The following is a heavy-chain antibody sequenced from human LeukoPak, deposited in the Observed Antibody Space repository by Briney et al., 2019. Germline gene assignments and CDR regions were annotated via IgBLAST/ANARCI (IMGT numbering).Heavy chain of an antibody. CDR1: GYTFTNYG. CDR2: INTDTGNP. Sequence: ASVKVSCKASGYTFTNYGISWVRQAPGQGLEWMGWINTDTGNPTYAQGFTGRLDFSLDTSVSTAYLQISSLKAEDTAMYYCAREAPYSSSSPDFDYWGQGTLVTVSS. D-gene: IGHD6-6*01. CDR3: AREAPYSSSSPDFDY. V-gene: IGHV7-4-1*02. J-gene: IGHJ4*02.